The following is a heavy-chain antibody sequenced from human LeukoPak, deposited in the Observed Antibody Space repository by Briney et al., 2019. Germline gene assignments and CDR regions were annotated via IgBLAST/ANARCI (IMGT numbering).Heavy chain of an antibody. Sequence: ASVKVSCKASGYIFTSYYMHWVRQAPGQGLEWMGIINPSGGSTSYARKFQGRVTMTRDTSTSTVYMELSSLRSEDTAVYYCASGEYSSSTSCSPRIDAFDIWGQGTMVTVSS. V-gene: IGHV1-46*01. CDR3: ASGEYSSSTSCSPRIDAFDI. CDR1: GYIFTSYY. D-gene: IGHD2-2*01. CDR2: INPSGGST. J-gene: IGHJ3*02.